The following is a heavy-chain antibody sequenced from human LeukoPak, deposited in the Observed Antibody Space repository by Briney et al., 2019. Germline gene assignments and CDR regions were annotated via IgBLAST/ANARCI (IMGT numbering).Heavy chain of an antibody. CDR3: ARWFEDGDYSPTGIPFDY. Sequence: PGGSLRLSCAASGFTFSSYSMTWVRQAPGKGLEWVSSISSSSSYIYYADSVKGRFTISRDNAKNSLYLQMNSLRAEDTAVYYCARWFEDGDYSPTGIPFDYWGQGTLVTVSS. J-gene: IGHJ4*02. V-gene: IGHV3-21*01. CDR2: ISSSSSYI. CDR1: GFTFSSYS. D-gene: IGHD4-17*01.